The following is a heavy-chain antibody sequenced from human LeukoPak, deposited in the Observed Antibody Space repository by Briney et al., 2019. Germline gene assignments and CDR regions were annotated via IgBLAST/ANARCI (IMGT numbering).Heavy chain of an antibody. V-gene: IGHV3-30-3*01. CDR2: ISYDGSNK. Sequence: PGRSLRLSCAASGFTFSSYAMHWVRQAPGKGLEWVAVISYDGSNKYYADSVKGRFTISRDNSKNTLYLQMNSLRAEDTAVYYCAHLGSSTSWQGVWGQGTLVTVSS. CDR3: AHLGSSTSWQGV. J-gene: IGHJ4*02. D-gene: IGHD2-2*01. CDR1: GFTFSSYA.